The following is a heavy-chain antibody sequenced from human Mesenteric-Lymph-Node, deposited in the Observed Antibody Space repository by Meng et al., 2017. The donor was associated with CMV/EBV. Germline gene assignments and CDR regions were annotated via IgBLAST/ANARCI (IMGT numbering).Heavy chain of an antibody. CDR1: GFTFSSYS. Sequence: GESLKISCAASGFTFSSYSMNWVRQAPGKGLEWVSSISSSSSYIYYADSVKGRFTISRDNAKNSLYLQMNSLRAEDTAVYYCARAAMAYYFDYWRQGTLVTVSS. CDR3: ARAAMAYYFDY. J-gene: IGHJ4*02. V-gene: IGHV3-21*01. D-gene: IGHD2-2*01. CDR2: ISSSSSYI.